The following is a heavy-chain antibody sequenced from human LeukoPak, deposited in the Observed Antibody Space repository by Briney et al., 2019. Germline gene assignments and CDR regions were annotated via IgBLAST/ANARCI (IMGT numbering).Heavy chain of an antibody. CDR3: ARCPGAAAGTIWFDP. D-gene: IGHD6-13*01. CDR1: GYTFTSYD. Sequence: PWASVKVSCKASGYTFTSYDINWVRQATGQGLEWMGWMNPNSANTGYAQKFQGRVTITRNTSISTTYMELSSLRSEDTAVYYCARCPGAAAGTIWFDPWGQGTLVTVSS. J-gene: IGHJ5*02. V-gene: IGHV1-8*03. CDR2: MNPNSANT.